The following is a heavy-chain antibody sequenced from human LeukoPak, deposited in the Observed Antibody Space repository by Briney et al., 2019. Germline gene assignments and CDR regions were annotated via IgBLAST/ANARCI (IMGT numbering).Heavy chain of an antibody. D-gene: IGHD5-24*01. CDR2: IYYSGST. V-gene: IGHV4-59*01. Sequence: SETLSLTCTVSGGSISSYYWSWIRQPPGKGLEWIGYIYYSGSTNYNPSLKSRVTISVDTSKNQFSLKLSSVNAAAISSYYGVSPLSVEEMATIGDYFDYWGQGTLVTVSS. CDR1: GGSISSYY. J-gene: IGHJ4*02. CDR3: VSPLSVEEMATIGDYFDY.